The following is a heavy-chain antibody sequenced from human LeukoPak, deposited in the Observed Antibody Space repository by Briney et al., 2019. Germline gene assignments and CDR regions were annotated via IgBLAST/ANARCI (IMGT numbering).Heavy chain of an antibody. J-gene: IGHJ4*02. Sequence: GGSLRLSCAPSGFTFDDYGMSWVRQAPGKGLEWVSAISGSGGSTYYADSVKGRSTISRDNSKNTLYLQMNSLRAEDTAVYYCAKESRGITIFGVVRAVHPNFDYWGQGTLVTVSS. CDR3: AKESRGITIFGVVRAVHPNFDY. V-gene: IGHV3-23*01. CDR2: ISGSGGST. CDR1: GFTFDDYG. D-gene: IGHD3-3*01.